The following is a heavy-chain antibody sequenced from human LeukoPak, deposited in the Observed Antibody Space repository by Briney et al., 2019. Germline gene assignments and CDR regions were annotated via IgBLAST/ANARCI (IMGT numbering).Heavy chain of an antibody. Sequence: ASVKVSCKASGYTFTGYYMHWVRQAPGQGLEWMGWINPNSGGTNYAQKFQGRVTMTRDTSISTAYMELSRLRSDDTAVYYCARSRTGSGFLFDYWGQGTLATVSS. CDR3: ARSRTGSGFLFDY. D-gene: IGHD3-10*01. CDR2: INPNSGGT. J-gene: IGHJ4*02. CDR1: GYTFTGYY. V-gene: IGHV1-2*02.